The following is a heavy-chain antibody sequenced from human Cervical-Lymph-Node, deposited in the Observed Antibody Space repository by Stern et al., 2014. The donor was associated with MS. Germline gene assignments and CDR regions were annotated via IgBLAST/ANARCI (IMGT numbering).Heavy chain of an antibody. D-gene: IGHD6-6*01. CDR2: INPSGGST. J-gene: IGHJ6*02. V-gene: IGHV1-46*01. CDR3: ARDRSSSALPHYYYGMDV. CDR1: GYTFTSYY. Sequence: DQLVESGAEVKKPGASVKVSCKASGYTFTSYYMHWVRQAPGQGLEWMGIINPSGGSTSYAQKFKGRVTMTRDTSTSTVYMELSSLRSEDTAVYYCARDRSSSALPHYYYGMDVWGQGTTVTVSS.